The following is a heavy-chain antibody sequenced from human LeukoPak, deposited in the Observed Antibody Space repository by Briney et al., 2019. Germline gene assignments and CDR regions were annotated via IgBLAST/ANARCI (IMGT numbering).Heavy chain of an antibody. CDR3: AKDQAGRADY. CDR1: GFTFSSYG. Sequence: GGSLRLSCAAPGFTFSSYGMPWVRQAPGKGLEWVAFIRYDGSNKYYADSVKGRFTISRDNSKNTLYLQMNSLRAEDTAVYYCAKDQAGRADYWGQGTLVTVSS. J-gene: IGHJ4*02. CDR2: IRYDGSNK. D-gene: IGHD1-26*01. V-gene: IGHV3-30*02.